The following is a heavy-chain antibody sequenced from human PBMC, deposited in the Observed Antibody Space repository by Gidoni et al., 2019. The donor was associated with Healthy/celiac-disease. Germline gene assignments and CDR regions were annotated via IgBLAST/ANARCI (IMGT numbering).Heavy chain of an antibody. J-gene: IGHJ4*02. CDR1: GGSISSSSYY. CDR3: ASRSIHNFDY. D-gene: IGHD2-2*02. V-gene: IGHV4-39*01. CDR2: IYYSGST. Sequence: QLQLQESGPGLVKPSETLSLTCTVSGGSISSSSYYWGWSRQPPGKGLEWIGSIYYSGSTYYNPSLKSRVTISVDTSKNQFSLKLSSVTAADTAVYYCASRSIHNFDYWGQGTLVTVSS.